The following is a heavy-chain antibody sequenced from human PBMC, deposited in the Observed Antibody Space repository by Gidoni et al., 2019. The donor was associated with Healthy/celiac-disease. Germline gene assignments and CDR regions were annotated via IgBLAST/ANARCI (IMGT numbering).Heavy chain of an antibody. CDR1: GFTFSSYA. CDR3: AKLEVSVGFGGY. D-gene: IGHD3-10*01. J-gene: IGHJ4*02. CDR2: ISGSGGST. Sequence: EVQLLESGGGLVQPGGSLRLSRAASGFTFSSYAMSWVRQAPGKGLEWVSAISGSGGSTYYADSVKGRFTISRDNSKNTLYLQMNSLRAEDTAVYYCAKLEVSVGFGGYWGQGTLVTVSS. V-gene: IGHV3-23*01.